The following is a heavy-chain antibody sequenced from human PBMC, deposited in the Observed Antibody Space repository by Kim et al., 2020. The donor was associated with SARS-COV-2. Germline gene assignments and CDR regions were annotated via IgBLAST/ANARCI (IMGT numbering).Heavy chain of an antibody. Sequence: SPSIQGQVTIAADKSISTAYLQWSSLKASDTAMYYCARRTLSRFYYFDYWGQGTLVTVSS. V-gene: IGHV5-51*01. CDR3: ARRTLSRFYYFDY. D-gene: IGHD3-16*01. J-gene: IGHJ4*02.